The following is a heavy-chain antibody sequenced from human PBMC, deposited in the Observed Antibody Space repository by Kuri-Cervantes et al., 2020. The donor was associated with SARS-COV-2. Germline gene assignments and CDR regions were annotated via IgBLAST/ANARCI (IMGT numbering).Heavy chain of an antibody. CDR3: ARLSLYYDFWSGYLH. V-gene: IGHV1-18*01. CDR1: GYTFTSYG. CDR2: ISVYNGNT. J-gene: IGHJ4*02. D-gene: IGHD3-3*01. Sequence: ASVQVSCKASGYTFTSYGINWVRQAPGQGLEWMGWISVYNGNTNYAQKLQGRVIMTTDTSTSTAYMELRSLRSGDTAVYYCARLSLYYDFWSGYLHWGQGTTVTVSS.